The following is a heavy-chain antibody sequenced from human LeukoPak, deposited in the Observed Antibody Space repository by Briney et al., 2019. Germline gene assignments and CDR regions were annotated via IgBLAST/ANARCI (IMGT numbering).Heavy chain of an antibody. V-gene: IGHV3-30*02. CDR3: ARDKGHFDVDY. D-gene: IGHD3-9*01. Sequence: GGALRLSCAASGVTFSIYGMHCVRQAPGKGLGRVAFIRDVGSNKYYADSVRGRFTISRDTIKNTLYLQKNSLRAEDTAVYYCARDKGHFDVDYWGQGTMVTVSS. J-gene: IGHJ4*02. CDR2: IRDVGSNK. CDR1: GVTFSIYG.